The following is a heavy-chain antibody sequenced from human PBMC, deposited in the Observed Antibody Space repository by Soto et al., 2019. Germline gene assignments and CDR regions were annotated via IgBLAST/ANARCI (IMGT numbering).Heavy chain of an antibody. CDR2: ISGSGGST. V-gene: IGHV3-23*01. CDR3: AKGQPATVTYFDS. Sequence: EVQLLESGGGLVQPGGSLRLSCAASGFTFSTYAMSWVRQAPGKGLEWVSGISGSGGSTYYADSVKGRFTISRDKSTIMLYLQMNGLRAEDTAIYYCAKGQPATVTYFDSWGQGTLVTVSS. CDR1: GFTFSTYA. J-gene: IGHJ4*02. D-gene: IGHD1-1*01.